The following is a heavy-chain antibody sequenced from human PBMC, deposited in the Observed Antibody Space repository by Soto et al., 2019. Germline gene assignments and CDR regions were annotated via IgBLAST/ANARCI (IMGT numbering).Heavy chain of an antibody. D-gene: IGHD6-13*01. J-gene: IGHJ4*02. CDR2: IYYRGST. CDR3: AGIVAAEAAMFDY. CDR1: GRSISSGGYY. Sequence: QVQLQESGPGLVKPSQTLSLTCTVSGRSISSGGYYWSWIRQHPGKGLEWIGYIYYRGSTYYNPSLKSRVAISVDTSKNQFALTLSSVTDADTAVYYWAGIVAAEAAMFDYWGQGTLVPVSS. V-gene: IGHV4-31*03.